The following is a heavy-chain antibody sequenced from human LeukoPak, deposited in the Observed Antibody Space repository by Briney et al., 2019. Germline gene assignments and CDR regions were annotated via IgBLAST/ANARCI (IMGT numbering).Heavy chain of an antibody. V-gene: IGHV4-39*07. CDR1: GGGLSYY. CDR3: ASAPGDYYDSPGYFDY. D-gene: IGHD3-22*01. CDR2: IFYSGNT. J-gene: IGHJ4*02. Sequence: SETLSLTCTVSGGGLSYYWGWIRQPPGKGLEWIGTIFYSGNTYYNPSLKSRVTMSIDTSKKQFSLKLSSVTAADTAVYYCASAPGDYYDSPGYFDYWGQGTLVTVSS.